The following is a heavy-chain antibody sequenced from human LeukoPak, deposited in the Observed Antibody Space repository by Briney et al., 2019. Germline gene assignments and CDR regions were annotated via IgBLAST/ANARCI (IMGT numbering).Heavy chain of an antibody. CDR2: IYYSGST. D-gene: IGHD6-6*01. V-gene: IGHV4-59*01. CDR1: GGSISSYY. CDR3: ARAYSSSHPGDYYYYMDV. Sequence: SETLSLTCTVSGGSISSYYWSWIRQPPGKGLEWIGYIYYSGSTNYNPSLKSRVTISVDTSKNQFSLKLSSVTAADTAVYYCARAYSSSHPGDYYYYMDVWGKGTTVTVSS. J-gene: IGHJ6*03.